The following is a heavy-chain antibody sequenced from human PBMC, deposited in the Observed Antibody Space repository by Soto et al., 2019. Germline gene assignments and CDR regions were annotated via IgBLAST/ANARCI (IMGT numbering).Heavy chain of an antibody. CDR2: ISGSGGST. D-gene: IGHD3-3*01. CDR3: AKPGSSRFTYYYYYYMDV. V-gene: IGHV3-23*01. CDR1: GFTFSSYA. J-gene: IGHJ6*03. Sequence: GGSLRLSCAASGFTFSSYAMSWVRQAPGKGLEWVSAISGSGGSTYYADSVKGRFTISRDNSKNTLYLQMNSLRAEDTAVYYCAKPGSSRFTYYYYYYMDVWGKGTTVTVSS.